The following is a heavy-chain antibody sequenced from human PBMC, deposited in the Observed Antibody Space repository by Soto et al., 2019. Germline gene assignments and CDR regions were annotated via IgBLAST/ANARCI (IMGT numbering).Heavy chain of an antibody. Sequence: ASVKVSCKASGYPFTTYFMNWVRQAPGHGLQWMGMINPIGAGTKYAQGFQGRVTMTRDTSTNTVHLELRSLTSDDTAVYYCARSTSRDFRGGMDVSGPGTTVTVYS. CDR3: ARSTSRDFRGGMDV. V-gene: IGHV1-46*01. CDR1: GYPFTTYF. J-gene: IGHJ6*02. CDR2: INPIGAGT.